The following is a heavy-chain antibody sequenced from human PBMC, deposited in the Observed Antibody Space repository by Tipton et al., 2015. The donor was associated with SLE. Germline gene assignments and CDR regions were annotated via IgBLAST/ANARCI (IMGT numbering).Heavy chain of an antibody. CDR1: GYSISSGYY. CDR3: VSGVGNTGRFHY. D-gene: IGHD1-14*01. CDR2: VYRTA. J-gene: IGHJ4*02. Sequence: LRLSCAVSGYSISSGYYWGWSRQSPVKGLEGIGIVYRTAYYNPSLKSRVTVSVETSKNEVSLKLNSVTASDTAVYYCVSGVGNTGRFHYWGQGALVTVSS. V-gene: IGHV4-38-2*01.